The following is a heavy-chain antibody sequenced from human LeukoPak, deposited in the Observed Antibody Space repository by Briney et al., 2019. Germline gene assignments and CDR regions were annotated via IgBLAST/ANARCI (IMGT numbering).Heavy chain of an antibody. CDR3: ARGVKGLRGAFDI. CDR2: IYYSGST. CDR1: GGSISSGVYY. Sequence: SQTLSLTCTVSGGSISSGVYYWSWIRQHPGKGLEWIGYIYYSGSTYSNPSLKSRLTMSVDTSKNQFSLKLSSVTAADTAVYYCARGVKGLRGAFDIWGQGTMVTVSS. D-gene: IGHD3-10*01. V-gene: IGHV4-31*03. J-gene: IGHJ3*02.